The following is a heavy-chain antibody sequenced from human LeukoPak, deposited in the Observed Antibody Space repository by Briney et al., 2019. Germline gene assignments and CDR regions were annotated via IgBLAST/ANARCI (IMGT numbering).Heavy chain of an antibody. CDR2: IYYSGST. Sequence: SETLSLTCTVSGGSISSYYWSWIRQSPGKGLEWIGYIYYSGSTNYNPSLKSRVTISVDTSKNQFSLKLSSVTAADTAVYYCASLTMVRGVTIDYWGQGTLVTVSS. V-gene: IGHV4-59*12. CDR3: ASLTMVRGVTIDY. D-gene: IGHD3-10*01. CDR1: GGSISSYY. J-gene: IGHJ4*02.